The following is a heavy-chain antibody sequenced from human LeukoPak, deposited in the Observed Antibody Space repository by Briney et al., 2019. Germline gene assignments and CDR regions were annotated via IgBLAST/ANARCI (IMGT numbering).Heavy chain of an antibody. CDR2: IYPGDSDT. CDR3: ARQNDFRLDY. D-gene: IGHD3-3*01. Sequence: PGGSLRLSCKGSGYTFSSYWIGWVRQMPGKGLEWMGIIYPGDSDTRYSPSLQGQVTISVDTSIGTAYLQWSSLKASGTAIYYCARQNDFRLDYWGQGTLVTVSS. J-gene: IGHJ4*02. CDR1: GYTFSSYW. V-gene: IGHV5-51*01.